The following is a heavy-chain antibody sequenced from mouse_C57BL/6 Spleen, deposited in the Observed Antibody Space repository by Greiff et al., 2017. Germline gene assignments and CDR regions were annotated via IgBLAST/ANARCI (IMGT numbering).Heavy chain of an antibody. CDR3: TRDYGNYGVDY. V-gene: IGHV5-9-1*02. J-gene: IGHJ4*01. D-gene: IGHD2-1*01. CDR1: GFTFSSYA. CDR2: ISSGGDYI. Sequence: EVMLVESGEGLVKPGGSLKLSCAASGFTFSSYAMSWVRQTPEKRLEWVAYISSGGDYIYYADTVKGRFTFSRDNARNTLYLQMSSLKSEDTAMYYCTRDYGNYGVDYWGQGTSVTVSS.